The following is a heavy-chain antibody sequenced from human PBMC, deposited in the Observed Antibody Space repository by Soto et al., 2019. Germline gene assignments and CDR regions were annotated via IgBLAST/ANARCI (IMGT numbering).Heavy chain of an antibody. CDR1: GFTFNSYV. J-gene: IGHJ4*02. CDR3: ARRGYTYGYFNDY. CDR2: ISYDGSNK. Sequence: QVQLVESGGGVVQPGRSLRLSCAASGFTFNSYVMHWVRQAPGKGLEWVAVISYDGSNKYYADSVKGRFTISRDNSKNTLYRQMNSLRDEDTAVYYCARRGYTYGYFNDYWGQGTLVTVSS. D-gene: IGHD5-18*01. V-gene: IGHV3-30-3*01.